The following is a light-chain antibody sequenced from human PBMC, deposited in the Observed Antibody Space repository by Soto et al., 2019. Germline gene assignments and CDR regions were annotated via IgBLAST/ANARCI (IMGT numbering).Light chain of an antibody. CDR3: QQYRTSTQT. V-gene: IGKV3-20*01. CDR2: GTS. J-gene: IGKJ1*01. CDR1: QTVGSDY. Sequence: EIELTQSPGTLSLSPGESATLSCRASQTVGSDYLAWYQQRPGQAPRLLIYGTSSRATGIPDRFSGSGSGTDFTLTISRLEPEDFAVYYCQQYRTSTQTFGQGTKVEIK.